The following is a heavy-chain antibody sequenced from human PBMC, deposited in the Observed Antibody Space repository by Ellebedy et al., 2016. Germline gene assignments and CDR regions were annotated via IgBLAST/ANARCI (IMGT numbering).Heavy chain of an antibody. J-gene: IGHJ4*02. Sequence: GESLKISXQVSGNKFSNFWIAWVRQMPGKGLEWVGRIDPRDSYTNYSPSFRGHVTISADKSINTVYLQWSSLKASDTAMYYCSFLNGPFDYWGQGTLVSVSS. CDR1: GNKFSNFW. D-gene: IGHD5-12*01. CDR2: IDPRDSYT. V-gene: IGHV5-10-1*01. CDR3: SFLNGPFDY.